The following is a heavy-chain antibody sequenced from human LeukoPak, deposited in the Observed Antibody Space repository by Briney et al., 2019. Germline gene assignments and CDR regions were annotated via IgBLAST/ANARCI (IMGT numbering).Heavy chain of an antibody. J-gene: IGHJ3*02. V-gene: IGHV1-8*01. CDR2: TNPNSGNT. D-gene: IGHD3-3*02. Sequence: GASVKVSCKASGYTFTSYDINWVRQATGQGLEWMGWTNPNSGNTGYAQKFQGRVTMTRNTSISTAYMELSSLRSEDTAVYYCARGLVLVDAFDIWGQGTMVTVSS. CDR3: ARGLVLVDAFDI. CDR1: GYTFTSYD.